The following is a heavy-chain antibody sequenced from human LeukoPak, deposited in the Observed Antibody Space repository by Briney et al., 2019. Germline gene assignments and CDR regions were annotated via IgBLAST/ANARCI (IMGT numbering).Heavy chain of an antibody. CDR3: ARDPRYSSGWGNRDSGERWFDA. Sequence: SETLSLTCAVYGGSFSGYYWSWIRQPPGKGLEWIGEINHSGSTNYNPSLKSRVTIPIDTSKNQFSLKQSSVTAADAAVFYCARDPRYSSGWGNRDSGERWFDAWGQGTPVTVSS. J-gene: IGHJ5*02. CDR1: GGSFSGYY. CDR2: INHSGST. D-gene: IGHD6-19*01. V-gene: IGHV4-34*01.